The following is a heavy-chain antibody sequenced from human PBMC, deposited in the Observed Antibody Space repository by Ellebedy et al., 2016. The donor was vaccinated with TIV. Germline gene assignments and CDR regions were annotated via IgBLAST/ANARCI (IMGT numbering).Heavy chain of an antibody. CDR3: ARGAAVATIRLYYYYGMDV. V-gene: IGHV1-69*13. CDR1: GRTFSSYA. J-gene: IGHJ6*02. D-gene: IGHD5-12*01. CDR2: IIPIFGTA. Sequence: ASVKVSCXASGRTFSSYAISWVRQAPGQGLEWMGGIIPIFGTANYAQKFQGRVTITADESTSTAYMELSSLRSEDTAVYYCARGAAVATIRLYYYYGMDVWGQGTTVTVSS.